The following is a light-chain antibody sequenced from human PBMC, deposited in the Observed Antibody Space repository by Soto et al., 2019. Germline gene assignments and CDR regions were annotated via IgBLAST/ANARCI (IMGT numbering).Light chain of an antibody. V-gene: IGKV3-11*01. CDR1: QSVSSY. Sequence: EIVLTQSQATLSFSAGERPTLSCTASQSVSSYLAWYQQKPGQAPRLLIYDASNRATGIPARFSGSGSGTDFTLTISSLEPEDFAVYYCQQRSNWPITFGQGTRLEI. CDR3: QQRSNWPIT. J-gene: IGKJ5*01. CDR2: DAS.